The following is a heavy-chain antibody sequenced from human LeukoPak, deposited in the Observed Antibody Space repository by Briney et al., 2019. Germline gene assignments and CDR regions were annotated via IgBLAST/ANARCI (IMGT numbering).Heavy chain of an antibody. CDR1: GGSISSGGYY. J-gene: IGHJ4*02. Sequence: SETLSLTCTVSGGSISSGGYYWSWIRQHPGKGLEWIGYIYYSGSTYYNPSLKSRATISVDTSKNQFSLKLSSVTAADTAVYYCARAVAGTAQIDYWGQGTLVTVSS. CDR3: ARAVAGTAQIDY. V-gene: IGHV4-31*03. D-gene: IGHD6-19*01. CDR2: IYYSGST.